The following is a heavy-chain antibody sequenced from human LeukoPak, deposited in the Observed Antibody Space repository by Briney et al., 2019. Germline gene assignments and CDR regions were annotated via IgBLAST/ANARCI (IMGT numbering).Heavy chain of an antibody. CDR3: AKGDGYNYDNWFDP. D-gene: IGHD5-24*01. V-gene: IGHV3-23*01. Sequence: GGSLRLSCAASGFTSSSYALSWVRQAPGKGLEWVSGISGSGGSTYYADSVKGRFTISRDNSKNTLYLQMNSLRAEDTAVYYCAKGDGYNYDNWFDPWGQGTLVTVPS. CDR1: GFTSSSYA. CDR2: ISGSGGST. J-gene: IGHJ5*02.